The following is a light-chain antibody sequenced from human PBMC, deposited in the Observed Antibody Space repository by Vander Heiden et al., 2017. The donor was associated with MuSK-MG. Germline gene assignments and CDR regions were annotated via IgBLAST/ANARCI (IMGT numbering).Light chain of an antibody. V-gene: IGKV4-1*01. Sequence: DIVMTQSPDSLAVSLGERATINCKSSQSVLYSSNNKNYLAWYQQKPGQPPKLLIYWASTRESGVPDRFSGSGSGTDFTLTISSLQAEDVAVYYCQQYYSKPRSWTFGQGTKVEIK. CDR2: WAS. CDR3: QQYYSKPRSWT. CDR1: QSVLYSSNNKNY. J-gene: IGKJ1*01.